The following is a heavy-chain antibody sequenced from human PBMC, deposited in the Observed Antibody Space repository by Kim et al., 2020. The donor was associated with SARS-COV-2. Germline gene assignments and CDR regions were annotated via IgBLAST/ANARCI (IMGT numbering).Heavy chain of an antibody. J-gene: IGHJ2*01. V-gene: IGHV4-39*01. CDR3: ARHGLLDIVVVPAAKVANWYVDL. Sequence: SETLSLTCTVSGGSISSSSYYWGWIRQPPGKGLEWIGSIYYSGSTYYNPSLKSRVTISVDTSKNQFSLKLSSVTAADTAVYYCARHGLLDIVVVPAAKVANWYVDLWGRGTLVTVSS. D-gene: IGHD2-2*03. CDR2: IYYSGST. CDR1: GGSISSSSYY.